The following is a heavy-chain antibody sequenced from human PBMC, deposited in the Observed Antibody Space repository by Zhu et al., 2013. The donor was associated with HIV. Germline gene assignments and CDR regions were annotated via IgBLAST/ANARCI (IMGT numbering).Heavy chain of an antibody. D-gene: IGHD3-22*01. J-gene: IGHJ6*02. V-gene: IGHV1-46*01. Sequence: QVQLVQSGAEVKKPGASVKVSCKASGYTFTSYYMHWVRQAPGQGLEWMGIINPSGGSTSYAQKFQGRVTMTRDTSTSTVYMELSSLRSEDTAVYYCARDRRRSMIVQSYYYGMDVWGQGTTVTVSS. CDR2: INPSGGST. CDR1: GYTFTSYY. CDR3: ARDRRRSMIVQSYYYGMDV.